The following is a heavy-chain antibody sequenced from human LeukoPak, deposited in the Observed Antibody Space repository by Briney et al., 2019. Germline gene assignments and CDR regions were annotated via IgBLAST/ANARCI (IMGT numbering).Heavy chain of an antibody. V-gene: IGHV4-30-2*01. CDR1: GGSISSGGYY. D-gene: IGHD3-3*01. CDR3: ATITIFGFMDV. CDR2: IYHSGST. Sequence: SETLSLTCTVSGGSISSGGYYWSWIRQPPGKGLEWIGYIYHSGSTYYNPSLKSRVTMSVDTSKNQFSLKLSSVTAADTAVYYCATITIFGFMDVWGKGTTVTVSS. J-gene: IGHJ6*03.